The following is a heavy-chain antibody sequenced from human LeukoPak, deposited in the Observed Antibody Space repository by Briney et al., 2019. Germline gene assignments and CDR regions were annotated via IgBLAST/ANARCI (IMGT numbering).Heavy chain of an antibody. Sequence: ASVKVSCKASGFTFTTYGFNWVRQATGQGLEWMGWMNPNSGNTGYAQKFQGRVTITRNTSISTAYMELSSLRSEDTAVYCCARRVGGRIAAAGQYFDYWGQGTLVTVSS. V-gene: IGHV1-8*03. J-gene: IGHJ4*02. D-gene: IGHD6-13*01. CDR3: ARRVGGRIAAAGQYFDY. CDR1: GFTFTTYG. CDR2: MNPNSGNT.